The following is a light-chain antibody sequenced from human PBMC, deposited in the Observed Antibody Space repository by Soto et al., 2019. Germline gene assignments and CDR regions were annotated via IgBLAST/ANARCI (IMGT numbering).Light chain of an antibody. V-gene: IGLV1-40*01. J-gene: IGLJ1*01. CDR1: SSNIGAGYD. Sequence: QSVLTQPPSVSGAPGQRVTIACTGSSSNIGAGYDVHWYQQLPGTAPKLLIYGNSNRPSGVPDRFSGSKSGNSASLAITGLQDEDEADYYCQSYDSSLSGCVFGTGTKLTVL. CDR3: QSYDSSLSGCV. CDR2: GNS.